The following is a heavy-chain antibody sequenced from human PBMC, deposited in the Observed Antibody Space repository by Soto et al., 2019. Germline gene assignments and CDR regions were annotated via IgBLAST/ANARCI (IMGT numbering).Heavy chain of an antibody. CDR3: ARVPKYYELYGMDV. V-gene: IGHV4-31*03. J-gene: IGHJ6*02. D-gene: IGHD3-22*01. CDR1: GGSISSGGYY. CDR2: IYYSGST. Sequence: PSETLSITCTVSGGSISSGGYYWSWIRQHPGKGLEWIGYIYYSGSTYYNPSPKSRVTISVDTSKNQFSLKLSSVTAADTAVYYCARVPKYYELYGMDVWGQGTTVTVSS.